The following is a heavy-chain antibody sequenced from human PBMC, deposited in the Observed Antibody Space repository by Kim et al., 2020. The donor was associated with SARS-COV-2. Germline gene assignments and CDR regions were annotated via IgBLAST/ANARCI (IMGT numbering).Heavy chain of an antibody. D-gene: IGHD2-2*01. Sequence: NTKYSQKFQGRVTITRDTSASTAYMELSSLRSEDTAVYYCARGVPAAKDYWGQGTLVTVSS. CDR3: ARGVPAAKDY. J-gene: IGHJ4*02. V-gene: IGHV1-3*01. CDR2: NT.